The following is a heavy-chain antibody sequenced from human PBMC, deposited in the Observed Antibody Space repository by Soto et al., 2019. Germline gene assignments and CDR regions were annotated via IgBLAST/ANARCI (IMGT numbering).Heavy chain of an antibody. V-gene: IGHV4-31*03. Sequence: SETLSLTCTVSGGSISSGGYYWSWIRQHPGKGLEWIGYIYYSGSTYYNPSLKSRVTISVDTSKNQFSLKLSSVTAADTAVYYCARSFHDAFDIWGQGTMVTVSS. CDR3: ARSFHDAFDI. CDR1: GGSISSGGYY. CDR2: IYYSGST. J-gene: IGHJ3*02.